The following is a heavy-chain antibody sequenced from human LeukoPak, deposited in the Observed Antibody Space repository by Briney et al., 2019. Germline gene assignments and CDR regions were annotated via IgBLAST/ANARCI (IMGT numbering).Heavy chain of an antibody. CDR3: AKPARTDYADY. J-gene: IGHJ4*02. CDR1: GFTFRSDS. Sequence: GGSLRLSCAASGFTFRSDSMNWVCEAPGKGLGCVSSISSSSSYIYSAASVKGRFTISRDNSKITLYLQVNSLRAADTAVYYCAKPARTDYADYWGQGTLVTVSS. D-gene: IGHD1-14*01. V-gene: IGHV3-21*04. CDR2: ISSSSSYI.